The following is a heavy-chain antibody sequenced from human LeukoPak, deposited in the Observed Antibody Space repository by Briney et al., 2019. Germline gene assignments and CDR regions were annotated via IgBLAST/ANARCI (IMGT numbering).Heavy chain of an antibody. CDR2: FYYSGST. Sequence: SQTLSLTCTVSGGTISSGGYYWSWVRQHPGKGLEWIGYFYYSGSTYYTPTLKSRVTISVDTSKNQFSLKLSSVTAADTAVYYCARERTYGDYSFDYWGQGTLVTVSS. J-gene: IGHJ4*02. D-gene: IGHD4-17*01. CDR3: ARERTYGDYSFDY. CDR1: GGTISSGGYY. V-gene: IGHV4-31*03.